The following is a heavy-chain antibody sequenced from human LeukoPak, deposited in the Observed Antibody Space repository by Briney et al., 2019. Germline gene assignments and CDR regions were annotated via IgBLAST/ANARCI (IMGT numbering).Heavy chain of an antibody. J-gene: IGHJ4*02. Sequence: GGSLRLSCAASGFNFRDSYMGWIRQAPGKGLEWVSYISSVNSYANYGDSVRGRFTISRDNAKNSLCLQMNSLRAEDTAVYFCATVYDSGGYYFNYWGQGTLVTVSS. CDR3: ATVYDSGGYYFNY. CDR2: ISSVNSYA. V-gene: IGHV3-11*05. CDR1: GFNFRDSY. D-gene: IGHD3-22*01.